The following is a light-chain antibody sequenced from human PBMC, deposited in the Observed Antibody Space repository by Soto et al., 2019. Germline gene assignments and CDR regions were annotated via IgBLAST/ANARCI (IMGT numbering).Light chain of an antibody. V-gene: IGLV2-14*01. CDR2: DVS. Sequence: SALTQPASVSGSPGQSITISCTGTSSDVGGYTYVSWYQQHPGKAPKLMIYDVSNRPSGVSNRFSGSKSGNTASLTISGLQAEDEADYYCSSYTSSSTLGVVFGGGTKLTVL. J-gene: IGLJ2*01. CDR1: SSDVGGYTY. CDR3: SSYTSSSTLGVV.